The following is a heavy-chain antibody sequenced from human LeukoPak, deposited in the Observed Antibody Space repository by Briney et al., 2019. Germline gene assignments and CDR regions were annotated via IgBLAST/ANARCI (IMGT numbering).Heavy chain of an antibody. J-gene: IGHJ3*02. CDR1: GGSISSSSYY. Sequence: SESLSLTCTVSGGSISSSSYYWGWIRQPPGKGREWIVSIYDSGSTYYNPSLKSRLTISVDTSKNQFSLKLSSVTAADTAMYYCARYGDNAAFDIWGQGTMVTVSS. V-gene: IGHV4-39*07. CDR3: ARYGDNAAFDI. CDR2: IYDSGST. D-gene: IGHD4-17*01.